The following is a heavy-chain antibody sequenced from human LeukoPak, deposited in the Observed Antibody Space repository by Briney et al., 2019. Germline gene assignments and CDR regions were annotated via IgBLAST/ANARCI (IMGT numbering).Heavy chain of an antibody. CDR2: ISAYNGNT. D-gene: IGHD4-17*01. J-gene: IGHJ4*02. Sequence: ASVKVSCKXSGGTFSSYAISWVRQAPRQGLEWMGWISAYNGNTNYSQKLQGRVTMTTDTSTSTAYMELRSLRSDDTAVYYCARGGSSRATVTSNWGQGTLVTVSS. V-gene: IGHV1-18*01. CDR3: ARGGSSRATVTSN. CDR1: GGTFSSYA.